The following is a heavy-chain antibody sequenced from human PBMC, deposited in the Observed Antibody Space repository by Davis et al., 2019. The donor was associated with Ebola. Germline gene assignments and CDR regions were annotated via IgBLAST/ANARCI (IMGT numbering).Heavy chain of an antibody. Sequence: GGSLRLSCAASGFTFSSYWMSWVRQAPGKGLEWVANIKQDGSEKYYVDSVKGRFTISRDNAKNSLYLQMNSLRAEDTAVYYCAKGAWAYCSGDARCQGGYFDNWGQGTLVTVSS. V-gene: IGHV3-7*03. D-gene: IGHD2-21*02. CDR3: AKGAWAYCSGDARCQGGYFDN. J-gene: IGHJ4*02. CDR2: IKQDGSEK. CDR1: GFTFSSYW.